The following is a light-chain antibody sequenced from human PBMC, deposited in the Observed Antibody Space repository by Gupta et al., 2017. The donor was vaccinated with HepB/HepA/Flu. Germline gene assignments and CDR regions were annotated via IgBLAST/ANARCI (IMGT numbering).Light chain of an antibody. CDR3: LKWDGRLRLGG. J-gene: IGLJ1*01. Sequence: QSALTQPPSVSAAPGQKVSISCSGSSSNIGDNYKYVSWYQQFPGAAPKLLIYDKYKRPSEITERFAGSRSGKSDTRTTNGLQTGEEAEDDGLKWDGRLRLGGFGTGTNVTVL. CDR1: SSNIGDNY. V-gene: IGLV1-51*01. CDR2: DKY.